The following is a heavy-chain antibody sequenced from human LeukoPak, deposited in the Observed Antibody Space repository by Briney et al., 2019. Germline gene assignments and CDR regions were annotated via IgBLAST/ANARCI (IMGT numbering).Heavy chain of an antibody. CDR1: GASFGSHY. J-gene: IGHJ4*02. CDR2: IFYRGST. CDR3: ASGPYPAAGTDHQFDY. D-gene: IGHD6-13*01. Sequence: SETLSLTCTVSGASFGSHYWTWIRQPPGEGLEWIGYIFYRGSTNYNPSLKSRVTISVDTSKNQFSLKLSSVTAADTAVYYCASGPYPAAGTDHQFDYWGQGILVTVFS. V-gene: IGHV4-59*11.